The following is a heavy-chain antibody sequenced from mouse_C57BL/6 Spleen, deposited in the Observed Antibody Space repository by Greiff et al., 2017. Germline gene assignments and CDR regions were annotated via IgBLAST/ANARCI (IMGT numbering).Heavy chain of an antibody. J-gene: IGHJ4*01. D-gene: IGHD1-1*01. Sequence: QVQLQQSGAELVKPGASVKISCKASGYAFSSYWMNWVKQRPGKGLEWIGQIYPGDGDTNYNGKFKGKATLTADKSSSTAYMQLRSLTSEDSAVYFCARDYGSSYVGYYAMDYWGQGTSVTVSS. CDR1: GYAFSSYW. CDR3: ARDYGSSYVGYYAMDY. V-gene: IGHV1-80*01. CDR2: IYPGDGDT.